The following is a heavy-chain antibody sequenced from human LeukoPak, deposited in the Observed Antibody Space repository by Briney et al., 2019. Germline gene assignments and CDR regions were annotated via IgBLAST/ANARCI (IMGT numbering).Heavy chain of an antibody. V-gene: IGHV1-18*01. J-gene: IGHJ4*02. CDR3: ARETHPLDY. CDR2: ISAYNGNT. Sequence: ASVKVSCKASGGTFSSYAISWVRQAPGQGPEWMGWISAYNGNTNYAQKLQGRVTMTTDTSPSTAYMELRSLRSDDTAVYYCARETHPLDYWGQGTLVTVSS. CDR1: GGTFSSYA.